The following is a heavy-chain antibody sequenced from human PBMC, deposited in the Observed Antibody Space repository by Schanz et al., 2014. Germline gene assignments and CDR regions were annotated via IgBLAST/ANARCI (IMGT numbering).Heavy chain of an antibody. CDR3: AKWEDIVPEPEPMRGWFDS. D-gene: IGHD2-8*01. CDR2: ISARGEVS. Sequence: EVRLVESGGGLVQPGGSLRLSCVASGFNFYTSAMTWVRQAPGKGLDWVSVISARGEVSKYSDSVKGRFIVSRDNSRATLFLQMDSLRAADTAFYYCAKWEDIVPEPEPMRGWFDSWGQGILVTVSS. J-gene: IGHJ5*01. CDR1: GFNFYTSA. V-gene: IGHV3-23*04.